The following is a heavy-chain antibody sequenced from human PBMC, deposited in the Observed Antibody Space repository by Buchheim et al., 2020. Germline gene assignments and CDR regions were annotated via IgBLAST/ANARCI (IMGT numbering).Heavy chain of an antibody. J-gene: IGHJ4*02. CDR1: GFTFSSYA. D-gene: IGHD2-2*02. CDR2: ISYDGSNK. CDR3: ARDTGYCSSTSCYTEWGLDY. Sequence: QVQLVESGGGVVQPGRSLRLSCAASGFTFSSYAMHWVRQAPGKGLEWVAVISYDGSNKYCADSVKGRFTISRDNSKNTLYLQMNSLRAEDTAVYYCARDTGYCSSTSCYTEWGLDYWGQGTL. V-gene: IGHV3-30*04.